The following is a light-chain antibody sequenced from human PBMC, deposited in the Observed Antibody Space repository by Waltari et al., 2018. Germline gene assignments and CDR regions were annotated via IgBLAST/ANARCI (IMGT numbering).Light chain of an antibody. CDR2: AAS. Sequence: DIQMTQSPSSLSASVGDRVTITCRASQSISSYLNWYQQKPGKAPKLLIYAASSLQSGVPSRFSGSGSGTDFTLTISSLQPEDFATYYCQQSYRAGTFGQGTKVEIK. V-gene: IGKV1-39*01. CDR3: QQSYRAGT. CDR1: QSISSY. J-gene: IGKJ1*01.